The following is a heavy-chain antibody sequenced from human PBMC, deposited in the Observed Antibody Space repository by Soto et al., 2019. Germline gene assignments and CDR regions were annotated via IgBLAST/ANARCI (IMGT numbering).Heavy chain of an antibody. CDR2: ISSSSITI. CDR3: ARDEIVVPAAIGNYFDY. V-gene: IGHV3-48*01. D-gene: IGHD2-2*02. CDR1: GFTFSSYS. J-gene: IGHJ4*02. Sequence: EVQLVESGGGLVQPGGSLRLSCAASGFTFSSYSMNWVRQAPGKGLEWVSYISSSSITIYYADSVKGRFTISRDNAKNSLDLQMNSLRAEDTAVYYCARDEIVVPAAIGNYFDYWGQGTLVTVSS.